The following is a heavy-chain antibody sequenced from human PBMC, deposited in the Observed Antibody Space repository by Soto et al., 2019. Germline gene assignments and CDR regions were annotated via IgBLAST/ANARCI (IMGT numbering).Heavy chain of an antibody. D-gene: IGHD5-12*01. Sequence: EVLLLESGGGLVQPGGSLRLSCEASGFSFSSIAMNWVRQAPGKGLEWVSAIGDSGASTYYADSVKGRFTISSDNSRNTLYLQLNLLRADDTAVYFCTKGVDLYVWGNGTTVTVSS. CDR2: IGDSGAST. CDR1: GFSFSSIA. V-gene: IGHV3-23*01. CDR3: TKGVDLYV. J-gene: IGHJ6*04.